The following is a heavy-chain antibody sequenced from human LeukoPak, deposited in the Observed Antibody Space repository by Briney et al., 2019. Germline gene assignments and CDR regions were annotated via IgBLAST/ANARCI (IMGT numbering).Heavy chain of an antibody. Sequence: ASVKVSCEVSGYTLTELSMHWVRQAPGQGLEWMGWINPNSGGTNYAQKFQSRVTMTRDTSISTAYMELGRLRSDDTAVYYCARHYGNDILTESGFDPWGQGTLVTVSS. CDR3: ARHYGNDILTESGFDP. D-gene: IGHD3-9*01. J-gene: IGHJ5*02. CDR2: INPNSGGT. CDR1: GYTLTELS. V-gene: IGHV1-2*02.